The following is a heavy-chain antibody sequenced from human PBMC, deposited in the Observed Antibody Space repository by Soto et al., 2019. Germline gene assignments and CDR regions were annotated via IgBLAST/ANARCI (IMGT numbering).Heavy chain of an antibody. CDR3: AKEAPGDYEYYFDY. Sequence: GGSLRLSCAASGFTFDDYAMHWVRQAPGKGLEWVSLISWDGGSTYYADSVKGRFTISRDNSKNSLYLQMNSLRAEDTALYYCAKEAPGDYEYYFDYWGQGTLVTVSS. D-gene: IGHD4-17*01. V-gene: IGHV3-43D*03. J-gene: IGHJ4*02. CDR1: GFTFDDYA. CDR2: ISWDGGST.